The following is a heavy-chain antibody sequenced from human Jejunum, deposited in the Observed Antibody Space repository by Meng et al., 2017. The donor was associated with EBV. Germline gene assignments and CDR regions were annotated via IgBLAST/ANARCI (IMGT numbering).Heavy chain of an antibody. D-gene: IGHD1-1*01. CDR1: GFTFSDHY. J-gene: IGHJ4*02. CDR2: IRNKADSYTT. CDR3: ARDSTTYEIDF. V-gene: IGHV3-72*01. Sequence: EVQVVESGGVLVQPGGSLRLPCVASGFTFSDHYMDWVRQAPGKGLEWIARIRNKADSYTTEYAASVKGRFTVSRDDSENSLYLQMNSLKTEDTAVYYCARDSTTYEIDFWGQGTLGTVSS.